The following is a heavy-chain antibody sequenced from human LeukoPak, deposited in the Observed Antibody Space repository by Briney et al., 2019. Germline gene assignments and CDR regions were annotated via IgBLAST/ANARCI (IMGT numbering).Heavy chain of an antibody. D-gene: IGHD3-10*01. Sequence: ASVKVSCKASGYTFTSYAMHWVRQAPGQRLEWMGWINAGNGNTKYSQKFQGRVTITRDTSASTAYMELSSLRSEDTAVYYCARAPGSGSYYSWFDPWGQGTLVTVSS. CDR3: ARAPGSGSYYSWFDP. CDR2: INAGNGNT. CDR1: GYTFTSYA. V-gene: IGHV1-3*01. J-gene: IGHJ5*02.